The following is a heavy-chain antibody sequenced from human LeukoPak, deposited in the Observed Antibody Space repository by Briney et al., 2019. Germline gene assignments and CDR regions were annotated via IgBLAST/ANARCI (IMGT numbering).Heavy chain of an antibody. Sequence: SETLSLTCAVYGGSFSGYYWSWIRQPPGKGLEWIGEINHSGSTNYNPSLKSRVTISVDTSKNQFSLKLSSVTAADTAVYYCARGRGSRDYWGSYYMDVWGKGTTVTVSS. CDR3: ARGRGSRDYWGSYYMDV. V-gene: IGHV4-34*01. CDR1: GGSFSGYY. J-gene: IGHJ6*03. D-gene: IGHD5-12*01. CDR2: INHSGST.